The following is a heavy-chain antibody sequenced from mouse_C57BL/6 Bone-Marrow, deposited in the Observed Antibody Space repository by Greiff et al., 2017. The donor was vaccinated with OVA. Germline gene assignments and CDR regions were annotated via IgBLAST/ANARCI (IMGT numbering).Heavy chain of an antibody. CDR1: GYTFTSYW. J-gene: IGHJ3*01. CDR3: ARSRCGSSPWFAY. CDR2: IHPNSGST. V-gene: IGHV1-64*01. D-gene: IGHD1-1*01. Sequence: VQLQQPGAELVKPGASVKLSCKASGYTFTSYWMHWVKQRPGQGLEWIGMIHPNSGSTNYNEKFKSKATLTVDKSSSTAYMQLSSLTSEDSAVYYCARSRCGSSPWFAYWGQGTLVTVSA.